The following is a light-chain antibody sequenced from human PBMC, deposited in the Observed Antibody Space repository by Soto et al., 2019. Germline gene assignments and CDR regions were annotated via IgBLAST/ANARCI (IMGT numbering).Light chain of an antibody. V-gene: IGLV2-14*01. Sequence: QSVLTQPASVSGSPGQSITISCTGTSEDVGAHNFVSWYQQHPGKAPKVPIYEVSIRPSGVSYRFSASKSGNTAYLTISGLQPEDEADYYCNSYTNTAARVFGTGTKVTVL. CDR1: SEDVGAHNF. J-gene: IGLJ1*01. CDR2: EVS. CDR3: NSYTNTAARV.